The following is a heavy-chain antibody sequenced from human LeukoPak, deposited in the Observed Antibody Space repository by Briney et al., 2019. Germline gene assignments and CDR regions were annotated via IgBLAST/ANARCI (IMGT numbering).Heavy chain of an antibody. CDR2: IIPIFGTA. CDR1: GGTFSSYA. V-gene: IGHV1-69*05. Sequence: ASVKVSCKASGGTFSSYAISWVRQAPGQGLEWMGGIIPIFGTANYAQKFQGRVTITTDESTSTAYMELSSLRSEDTAVYYCASSSLPDYGDFTIFDYWGQGTLVTVSS. CDR3: ASSSLPDYGDFTIFDY. D-gene: IGHD4-17*01. J-gene: IGHJ4*02.